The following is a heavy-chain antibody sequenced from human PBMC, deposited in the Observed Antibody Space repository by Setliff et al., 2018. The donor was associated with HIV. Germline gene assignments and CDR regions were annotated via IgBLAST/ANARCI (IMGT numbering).Heavy chain of an antibody. V-gene: IGHV4-4*07. Sequence: PSETLSLTCSVSGDSISSGYYWSWIRQSAGKGLEWVGRIYTGGRTNYNPSLKGRVTMSVDTSKNQFSLNLSSVTAADTAVYYCARDRMPMASWVPDKWGQGTLVTVSS. CDR3: ARDRMPMASWVPDK. D-gene: IGHD2-2*01. CDR2: IYTGGRT. CDR1: GDSISSGYY. J-gene: IGHJ4*02.